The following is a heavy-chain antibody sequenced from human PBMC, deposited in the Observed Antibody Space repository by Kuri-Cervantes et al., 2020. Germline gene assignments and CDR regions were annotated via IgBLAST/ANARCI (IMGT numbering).Heavy chain of an antibody. CDR3: ARTSIAALDFDY. V-gene: IGHV4-34*01. D-gene: IGHD6-6*01. CDR2: INHSGST. Sequence: GSLRLSCAVYGGSFSSYYWNWIRQPPGKGLEWIGEINHSGSTNYNPSLKSRITISVDTSKNQFSLKLSSVTAADTAVYYCARTSIAALDFDYWGQGTLVTVSS. J-gene: IGHJ4*02. CDR1: GGSFSSYY.